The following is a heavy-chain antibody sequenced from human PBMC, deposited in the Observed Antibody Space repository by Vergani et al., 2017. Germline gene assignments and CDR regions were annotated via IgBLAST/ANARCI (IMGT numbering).Heavy chain of an antibody. CDR3: ARDQSDIVVVPAAMGWFDP. Sequence: EVQLVESGGGLVQPGGSLRLSCAASGFTFSSYWMSWVRQAPGKGLEWVANIKQDGSEKYYVDSVKGRFTISRDNAKNSLYLQMNSLRAEDTAVYYCARDQSDIVVVPAAMGWFDPWGQGTLVTVSS. D-gene: IGHD2-2*01. J-gene: IGHJ5*02. V-gene: IGHV3-7*01. CDR1: GFTFSSYW. CDR2: IKQDGSEK.